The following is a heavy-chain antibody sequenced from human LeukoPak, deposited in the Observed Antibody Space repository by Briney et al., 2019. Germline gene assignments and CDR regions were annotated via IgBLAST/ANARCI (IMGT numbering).Heavy chain of an antibody. CDR1: GFTFSSYG. D-gene: IGHD2-15*01. V-gene: IGHV3-30*02. J-gene: IGHJ3*02. CDR3: AKSVAPYCSGGSCFDAFDI. CDR2: IRYDGSNK. Sequence: QPGGSLRLSCAASGFTFSSYGMHWVRQAPGKGLEWVAFIRYDGSNKYYADSVKGRFTISRDNSKNTLYLQMNSLRAEDTAVYYCAKSVAPYCSGGSCFDAFDIWGQGTMVTVSS.